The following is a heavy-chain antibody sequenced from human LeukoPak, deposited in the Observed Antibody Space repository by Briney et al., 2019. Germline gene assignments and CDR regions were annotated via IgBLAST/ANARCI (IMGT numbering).Heavy chain of an antibody. CDR1: GFTFSNFG. CDR2: ITSGVGIT. Sequence: GSLRLSCAASGFTFSNFGMNWVRQAPGKGLEWVSIITSGVGITYYADSVKGRFTISRDNSRNTLYLQMNSLRAEDTAVYYCAKGDYYDLDYWGQGTLVTVSS. J-gene: IGHJ4*02. D-gene: IGHD3-22*01. V-gene: IGHV3-23*01. CDR3: AKGDYYDLDY.